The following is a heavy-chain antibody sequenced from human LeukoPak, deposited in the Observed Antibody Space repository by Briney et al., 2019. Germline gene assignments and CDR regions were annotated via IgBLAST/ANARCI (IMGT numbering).Heavy chain of an antibody. D-gene: IGHD3-10*01. V-gene: IGHV3-48*03. CDR2: ISNSGSLI. J-gene: IGHJ6*02. CDR1: GFTFSNFE. CDR3: ARDTMGWNYYGLDV. Sequence: RGSLRLSCAASGFTFSNFEMHWVRQAPGKGLEWISYISNSGSLIYYADSVEGRFTISRDNAANSLFLQMNSLRAEDTAIYYCARDTMGWNYYGLDVWGQGTTVTVSS.